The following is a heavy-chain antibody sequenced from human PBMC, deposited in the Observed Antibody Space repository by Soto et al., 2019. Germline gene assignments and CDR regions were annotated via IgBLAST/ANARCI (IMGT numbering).Heavy chain of an antibody. CDR3: AKGGIVFDYYYYGMDV. D-gene: IGHD1-26*01. J-gene: IGHJ6*02. V-gene: IGHV3-21*01. CDR2: ISSSSSYI. Sequence: GVSLRLSWSPSGFTFSSDSMNWDRQARGKGLEWVSSISSSSSYIYYADSVKGRFTISRDNAKNSLYMQMNSLRAEDTAVYYCAKGGIVFDYYYYGMDVWGQGTTVTVSS. CDR1: GFTFSSDS.